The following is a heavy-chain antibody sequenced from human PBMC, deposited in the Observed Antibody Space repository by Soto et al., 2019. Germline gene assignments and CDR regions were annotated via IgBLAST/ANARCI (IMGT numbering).Heavy chain of an antibody. Sequence: SETLSLTCAVYGGSFSGYYWSWIRQPPGKGLEWIGEINHSGSTNYNPSLKSRVTISVDTSKNQLSLKLSSVTAADTAVYYCARRGYSSSSEQKNDAFDIWGQGTMVTVSS. CDR2: INHSGST. CDR3: ARRGYSSSSEQKNDAFDI. CDR1: GGSFSGYY. V-gene: IGHV4-34*01. J-gene: IGHJ3*02. D-gene: IGHD6-6*01.